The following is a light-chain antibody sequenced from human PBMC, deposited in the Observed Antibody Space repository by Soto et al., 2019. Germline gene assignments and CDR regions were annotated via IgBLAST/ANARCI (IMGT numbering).Light chain of an antibody. CDR3: SSYTSSSTPYV. V-gene: IGLV2-14*01. J-gene: IGLJ1*01. CDR2: DVS. CDR1: SSDVGRYNY. Sequence: QSVLTQPASVSGSPGQSITISCTGTSSDVGRYNYVSWYQQHPGKAPKLLIYDVSNRPSGVSFRFSGSKSGNTASLTISGLQAEDEADYYCSSYTSSSTPYVFGTGTKVTVL.